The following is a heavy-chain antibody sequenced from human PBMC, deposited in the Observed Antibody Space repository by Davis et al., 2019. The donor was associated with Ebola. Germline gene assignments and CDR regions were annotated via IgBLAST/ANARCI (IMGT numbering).Heavy chain of an antibody. CDR1: GFSFSSYS. D-gene: IGHD1-1*01. CDR3: TRHINWAFDY. J-gene: IGHJ4*02. Sequence: GSLRLSCAASGFSFSSYSMNWVRQAPGKGLEWVSYISDSTRTKYYADSVKGRFTISRDNTKNSLYLQMDSLRAEDTAVYYCTRHINWAFDYWGQGTLVTVSS. CDR2: ISDSTRTK. V-gene: IGHV3-48*04.